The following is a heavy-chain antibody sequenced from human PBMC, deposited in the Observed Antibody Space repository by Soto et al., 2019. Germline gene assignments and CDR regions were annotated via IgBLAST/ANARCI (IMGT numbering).Heavy chain of an antibody. CDR2: IYYTGST. D-gene: IGHD5-18*01. CDR1: GGSLSGYA. Sequence: SETLSLTCTVSGGSLSGYACPWMRQPPGKGLEWLWYIYYTGSTNYDASLKSRFTMSMDTSNTQFSLRLTSVTAADTAVYYCARGFSYVKYHSRDQGTLVTVSS. J-gene: IGHJ5*01. V-gene: IGHV4-59*01. CDR3: ARGFSYVKYHS.